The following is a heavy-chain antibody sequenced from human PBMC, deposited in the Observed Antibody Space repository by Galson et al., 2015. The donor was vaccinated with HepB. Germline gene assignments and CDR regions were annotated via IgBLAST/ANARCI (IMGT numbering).Heavy chain of an antibody. J-gene: IGHJ4*02. CDR2: INPNSGGT. CDR3: ARESGDIVVVVAATFDY. D-gene: IGHD2-15*01. Sequence: QSGAEVKKPGESLKISCKASGYTFTGYYMHWVRQAPGQGLEWMGWINPNSGGTNYAQKFQGRVTMTRDTSISTAYMELSRLRSDDTAVYYCARESGDIVVVVAATFDYWGQGTLVTVSS. V-gene: IGHV1-2*02. CDR1: GYTFTGYY.